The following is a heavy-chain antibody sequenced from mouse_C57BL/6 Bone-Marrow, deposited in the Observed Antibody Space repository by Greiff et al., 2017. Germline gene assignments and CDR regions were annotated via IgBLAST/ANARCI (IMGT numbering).Heavy chain of an antibody. D-gene: IGHD1-1*01. J-gene: IGHJ2*01. CDR2: IYPGSGST. CDR3: ARRDYEGEYFDY. V-gene: IGHV1-55*01. CDR1: GYTFTSYW. Sequence: VQLQQPGAELVKPGASVKMSCKASGYTFTSYWITWVKQRPGQGLEWIGDIYPGSGSTNYNEKFKDKATLTADKSSSTAYMQLSSLTYEDSAVYYCARRDYEGEYFDYWGQGTTLTVSS.